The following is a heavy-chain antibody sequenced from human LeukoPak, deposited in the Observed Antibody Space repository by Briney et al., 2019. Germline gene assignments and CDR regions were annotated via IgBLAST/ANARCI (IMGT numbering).Heavy chain of an antibody. J-gene: IGHJ3*02. D-gene: IGHD6-13*01. CDR1: GGTFSSYA. Sequence: ASVKVSCKASGGTFSSYAISWVRQAPGQGLEWMGRIIPILGIANYAQKFQGRVTITADKSTSTAYMELSSLRSEDTAVYYCARDGDIAAAVPGAFDIWGQGTMVTVSS. V-gene: IGHV1-69*04. CDR3: ARDGDIAAAVPGAFDI. CDR2: IIPILGIA.